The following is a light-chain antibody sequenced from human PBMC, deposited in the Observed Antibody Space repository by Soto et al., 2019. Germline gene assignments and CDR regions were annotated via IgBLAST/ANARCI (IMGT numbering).Light chain of an antibody. Sequence: EIVLTQSPGTLSLSPGERATLSCRASQSFSSNLAWYQQKPGQAPRPLIYGASSRATDIPDRFSGSGSGTDFTLTISRLEPEEFAVYYCQQYGSSRTFGQGTKVDIK. CDR2: GAS. V-gene: IGKV3-20*01. J-gene: IGKJ1*01. CDR3: QQYGSSRT. CDR1: QSFSSN.